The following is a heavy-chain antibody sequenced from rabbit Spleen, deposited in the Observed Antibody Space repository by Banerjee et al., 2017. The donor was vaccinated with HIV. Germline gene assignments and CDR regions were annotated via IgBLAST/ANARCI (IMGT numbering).Heavy chain of an antibody. CDR3: ARADYVGAGLDL. Sequence: QEQLEESGGDLVKPGASLTLTCTASGFSFSAGYYMCWVRQAPGKGLEWISCIAGSSGGFTYSATWAKGRFTISKTSSTTVTLQMTSLTAADTATYFCARADYVGAGLDLWGQGTLVTVS. D-gene: IGHD3-1*01. J-gene: IGHJ3*01. V-gene: IGHV1S45*01. CDR1: GFSFSAGYY. CDR2: IAGSSGGFT.